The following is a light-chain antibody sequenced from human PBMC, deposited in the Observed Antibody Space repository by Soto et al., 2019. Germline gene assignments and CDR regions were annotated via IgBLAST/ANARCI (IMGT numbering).Light chain of an antibody. CDR2: DTS. CDR1: QSVRDNY. J-gene: IGKJ1*01. V-gene: IGKV3-20*01. Sequence: EIVLTQSPGTVSLSPGERATLSCRASQSVRDNYLAWYQQKPGQAPSLLIFDTSRRATGIPDRFTGSGSGTDVALTSSRVEPQDIAVYFCQQYGSSPGTFGQGTKVEI. CDR3: QQYGSSPGT.